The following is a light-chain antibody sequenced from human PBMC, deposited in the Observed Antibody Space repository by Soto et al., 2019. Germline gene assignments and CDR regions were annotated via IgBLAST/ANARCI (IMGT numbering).Light chain of an antibody. V-gene: IGLV2-14*03. J-gene: IGLJ2*01. CDR3: SSYTSNNTRV. Sequence: SVLTQPASVSGSPGQSITISCTGTGSDIGGYNYVSWYQQHPGKAPKLLIYDVSNRPSGVSNRFSGSKSGNTASLTISGLQAEDEADYYCSSYTSNNTRVFGGGTKLTVL. CDR1: GSDIGGYNY. CDR2: DVS.